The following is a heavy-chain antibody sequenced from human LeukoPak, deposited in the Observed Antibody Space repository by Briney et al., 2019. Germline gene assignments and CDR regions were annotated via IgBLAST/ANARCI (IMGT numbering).Heavy chain of an antibody. CDR2: VSTSGSP. Sequence: SETLSLTCTVSGGSISSGRYYWSWIRQTAGKGLEWIGRVSTSGSPNYNPSLKSRVTISLDTSKNQFSLKLTSVTAADTAVYYCATLPGGVTTPNPSWGQGTLVTVSS. V-gene: IGHV4-61*02. CDR3: ATLPGGVTTPNPS. D-gene: IGHD4-17*01. CDR1: GGSISSGRYY. J-gene: IGHJ5*02.